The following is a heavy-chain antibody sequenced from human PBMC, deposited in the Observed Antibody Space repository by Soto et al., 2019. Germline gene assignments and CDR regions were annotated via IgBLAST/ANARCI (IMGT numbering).Heavy chain of an antibody. CDR3: ASTTVTTYYYYGMDV. CDR1: GFTFSSYA. Sequence: GSLRLSCAASGFTFSSYAMSWVRQAPGKGLEWVSAISGSGGSTYYADSVKGRFTISRDNSXXXXXXXXXXXXXXXXXXYYCASTTVTTYYYYGMDVWGQGTTVTVSS. J-gene: IGHJ6*02. V-gene: IGHV3-23*01. CDR2: ISGSGGST. D-gene: IGHD4-17*01.